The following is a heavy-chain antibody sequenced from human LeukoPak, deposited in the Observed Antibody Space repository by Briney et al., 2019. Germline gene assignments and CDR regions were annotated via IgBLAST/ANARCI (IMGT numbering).Heavy chain of an antibody. D-gene: IGHD1-14*01. CDR1: GGTFSSYA. CDR3: ARDRITRGGFDY. Sequence: SVKVSCKASGGTFSSYAISWVRQSPGQGLEWMGGIIPIFGTANYAQKFQGRVTITADESTSTAYMELSSLRSEDTAVYYCARDRITRGGFDYWGQGTLVTVSS. CDR2: IIPIFGTA. J-gene: IGHJ4*02. V-gene: IGHV1-69*01.